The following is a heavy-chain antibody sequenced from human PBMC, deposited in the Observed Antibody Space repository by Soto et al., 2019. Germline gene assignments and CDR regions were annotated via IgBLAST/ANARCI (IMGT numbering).Heavy chain of an antibody. V-gene: IGHV4-4*02. Sequence: SETLSLTCAVSSGSISSSNWWSWVRQPPGKGLEWIGEIYHSGSTNYNPSLKSRVTISVDKSKNQFSLKLSSVTAADTAVYYCAREKYNWNPSLYYYYYYMDVWGKGTTVTVSS. D-gene: IGHD1-20*01. CDR3: AREKYNWNPSLYYYYYYMDV. CDR2: IYHSGST. CDR1: SGSISSSNW. J-gene: IGHJ6*03.